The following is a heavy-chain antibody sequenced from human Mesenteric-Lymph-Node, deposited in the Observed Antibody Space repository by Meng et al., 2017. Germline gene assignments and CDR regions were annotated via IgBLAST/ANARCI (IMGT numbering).Heavy chain of an antibody. CDR2: IKNRAYSYTT. J-gene: IGHJ4*02. Sequence: GESLKISCAASGFTFSDAWMSWVRQAPGKGLEWVGRIKNRAYSYTTEYAASMKGRFTISRDDSKNSVFLQLNSLKTEDTAVYYCATIRGSFGHWGQGTLVTVSS. CDR1: GFTFSDAW. CDR3: ATIRGSFGH. V-gene: IGHV3-72*01.